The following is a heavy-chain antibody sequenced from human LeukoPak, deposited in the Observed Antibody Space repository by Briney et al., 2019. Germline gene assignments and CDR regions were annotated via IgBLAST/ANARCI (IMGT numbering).Heavy chain of an antibody. Sequence: GGSLRLSCGASGFTFSSYCMNWVRQAPGKGLGWGSSISSTSSYIYYADSARGRFTISRNNAKNSLYLQMNSLRVEDTAVYYCAKYGVGETYFGDYWGQGALVIVSS. CDR1: GFTFSSYC. J-gene: IGHJ4*02. V-gene: IGHV3-21*04. CDR3: AKYGVGETYFGDY. D-gene: IGHD3-3*01. CDR2: ISSTSSYI.